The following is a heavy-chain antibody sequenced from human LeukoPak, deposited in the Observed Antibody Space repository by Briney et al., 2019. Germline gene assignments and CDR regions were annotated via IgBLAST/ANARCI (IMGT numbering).Heavy chain of an antibody. CDR1: GFTFGIYA. D-gene: IGHD3-22*01. Sequence: SGGSLRLSCAASGFTFGIYAMNWVRQAPGRGLEWVSYIGPSGSNIYYADSVKGRFTISRDNAKDSLYLQMNSLRAEDTALYYCARSRHSYDSTGFPHYWGQGTLVTVSS. CDR3: ARSRHSYDSTGFPHY. V-gene: IGHV3-48*01. CDR2: IGPSGSNI. J-gene: IGHJ4*02.